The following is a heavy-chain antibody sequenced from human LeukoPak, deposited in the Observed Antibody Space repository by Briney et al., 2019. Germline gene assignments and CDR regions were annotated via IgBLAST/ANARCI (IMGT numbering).Heavy chain of an antibody. D-gene: IGHD3-22*01. V-gene: IGHV1-8*03. CDR1: GYTFTSYD. CDR3: AREIGLYYDSSGYYHSATYYFDY. Sequence: ASVKVSCKASGYTFTSYDFNWVRQATGQGLEWMGWMNPNSGNTGYAQRFQGRLTITRNTSITTAYMELSSLRSEDTAVYYCAREIGLYYDSSGYYHSATYYFDYWGQGTLVTVSS. CDR2: MNPNSGNT. J-gene: IGHJ4*02.